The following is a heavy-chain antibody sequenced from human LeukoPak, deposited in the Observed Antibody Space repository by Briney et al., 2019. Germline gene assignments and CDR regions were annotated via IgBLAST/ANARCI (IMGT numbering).Heavy chain of an antibody. J-gene: IGHJ4*02. D-gene: IGHD2-2*01. Sequence: SETLSLTCTVSGGSISSYYWSWIRQPPGKGLEWIGYIYYSGSTNYNPPLKSRVTISIDTSKNQFSLKLSSVTAADTAVYYCATAADGLYYFDYWGQGTLVTVSS. CDR3: ATAADGLYYFDY. CDR2: IYYSGST. CDR1: GGSISSYY. V-gene: IGHV4-59*08.